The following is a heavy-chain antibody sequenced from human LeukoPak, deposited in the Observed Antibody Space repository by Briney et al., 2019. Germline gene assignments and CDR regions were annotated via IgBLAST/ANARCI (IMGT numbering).Heavy chain of an antibody. J-gene: IGHJ4*02. CDR2: INHSGST. CDR1: GGSFRGYY. Sequence: SETLSLTCAVYGGSFRGYYWSWIRQPPGKGLEWIGEINHSGSTNYNPSLKSRVTISVDTSKNQFSLKLSSVTAADTAVYYCARGRGFSGYYYYWGQETLVTVSS. CDR3: ARGRGFSGYYYY. V-gene: IGHV4-34*01. D-gene: IGHD3-22*01.